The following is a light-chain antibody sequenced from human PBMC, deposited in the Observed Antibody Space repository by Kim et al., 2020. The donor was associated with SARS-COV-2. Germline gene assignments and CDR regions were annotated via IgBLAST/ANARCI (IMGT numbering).Light chain of an antibody. CDR3: CSYAGSYTFYV. CDR1: SSDVGGYNY. Sequence: QSALTQPRSVSGSPGQSVTISCTGTSSDVGGYNYVSWYQQHPGKAPKLMIYDVSKRPSGVPDCFSGSKSGNTASLTISGLQAEDEADYYCCSYAGSYTFYVFGTGTKVTVL. CDR2: DVS. J-gene: IGLJ1*01. V-gene: IGLV2-11*01.